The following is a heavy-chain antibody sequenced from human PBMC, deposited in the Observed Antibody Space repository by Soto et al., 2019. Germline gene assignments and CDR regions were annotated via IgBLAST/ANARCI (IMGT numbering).Heavy chain of an antibody. CDR3: AKDAYGDYGNYYYGMDV. D-gene: IGHD4-17*01. CDR2: ISYDGSNK. V-gene: IGHV3-30*18. Sequence: YLGLSCAASIFTLSIYCMNWVRQAPCKGLEWVAVISYDGSNKYYADSVKGRFTISRDNSKNTLYLQMNSLRAEDTAVYYCAKDAYGDYGNYYYGMDVWGQGTPVPVSS. CDR1: IFTLSIYC. J-gene: IGHJ6*02.